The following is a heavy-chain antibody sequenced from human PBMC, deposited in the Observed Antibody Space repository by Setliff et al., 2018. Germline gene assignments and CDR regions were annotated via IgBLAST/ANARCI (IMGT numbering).Heavy chain of an antibody. CDR2: IYYSGST. J-gene: IGHJ3*02. V-gene: IGHV4-30-4*01. Sequence: LRLSCAASGFTFSGSAVYWVRQPPGKGLEWIGYIYYSGSTDYNPSLKSRVTISVDTSKNQFSLRLSSVTAADTAVYYCARDRDSGSPTPYDAFDIWGQGTMVTVS. CDR1: GFTFSGSAVY. D-gene: IGHD1-26*01. CDR3: ARDRDSGSPTPYDAFDI.